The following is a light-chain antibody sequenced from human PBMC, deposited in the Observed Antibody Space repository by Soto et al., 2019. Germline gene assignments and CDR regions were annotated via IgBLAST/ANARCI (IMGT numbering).Light chain of an antibody. CDR1: QSVSRNY. CDR2: GAS. J-gene: IGKJ1*01. CDR3: QQYDTSPRT. V-gene: IGKV3-20*01. Sequence: EVMLTQSPGTLSLSPGERATLSCRDSQSVSRNYLAWYQQKSGQAPRLLIYGASNRATGIPDRFSGSGSGTDFTLAIRRLEPEDVAVYDCQQYDTSPRTVGQGTKVEFK.